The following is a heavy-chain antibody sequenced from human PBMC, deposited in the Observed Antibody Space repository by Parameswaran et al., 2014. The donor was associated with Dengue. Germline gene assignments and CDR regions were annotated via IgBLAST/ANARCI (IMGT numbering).Heavy chain of an antibody. Sequence: WVRQAPGQGLEWMGWINPNSGGTNFAQKFQGRVTMTRDTSISTAYMELSRLTSDDTAVYYCARGSRLPRFGEPNHYYFDYWGQGTLGTVSS. J-gene: IGHJ4*02. CDR2: INPNSGGT. V-gene: IGHV1-2*02. CDR3: ARGSRLPRFGEPNHYYFDY. D-gene: IGHD3-10*01.